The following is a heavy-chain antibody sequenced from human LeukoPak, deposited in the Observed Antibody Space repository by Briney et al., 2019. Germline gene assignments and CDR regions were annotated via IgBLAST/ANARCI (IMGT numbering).Heavy chain of an antibody. CDR2: INSDDSRT. CDR1: GFTFCAFW. V-gene: IGHV3-74*01. Sequence: GGSLRLSCAASGFTFCAFWMHWVRQAPGKGLVWVSRINSDDSRTTYADSVKGRFTISRDNSKNTLYLQMNSLRAEDTAVYYCAKDPSYYYDSSGWDWGQGTLVTVSS. D-gene: IGHD3-22*01. CDR3: AKDPSYYYDSSGWD. J-gene: IGHJ4*02.